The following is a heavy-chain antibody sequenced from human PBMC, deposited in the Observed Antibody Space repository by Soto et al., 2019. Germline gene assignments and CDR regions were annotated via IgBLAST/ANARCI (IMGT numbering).Heavy chain of an antibody. CDR1: GYSFRNHD. V-gene: IGHV1-8*01. CDR2: MNPNSGNT. D-gene: IGHD2-8*01. J-gene: IGHJ5*02. CDR3: ARVVKIYGANGFDP. Sequence: QVQLVQSGAEVKKPGASVKVSCKASGYSFRNHDIPWVRQAPGQGLEWMGWMNPNSGNTGYAQKFQGKVTMTRNNSITTADMELSSLRSEDTAVYYCARVVKIYGANGFDPWGQGTLVTVPS.